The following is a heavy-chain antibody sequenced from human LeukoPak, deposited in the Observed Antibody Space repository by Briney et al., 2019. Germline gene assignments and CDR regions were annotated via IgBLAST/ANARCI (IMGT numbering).Heavy chain of an antibody. D-gene: IGHD4-23*01. CDR2: IFPGDSYI. J-gene: IGHJ4*02. CDR3: ARPDSGGY. V-gene: IGHV5-51*01. CDR1: GYTFTTYR. Sequence: PGGSLKISCTASGYTFTTYRIGWVRQAPGKGLEGVGTIFPGDSYIRYTPSFQGQVTISTDKSNTPAYLQWSSLKASDTAIYYCARPDSGGYWGQGTLVSVSS.